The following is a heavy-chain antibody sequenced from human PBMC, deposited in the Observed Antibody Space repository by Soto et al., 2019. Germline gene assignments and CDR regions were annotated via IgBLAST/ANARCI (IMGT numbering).Heavy chain of an antibody. CDR2: IYPGDSDT. CDR1: GYSFTSYW. V-gene: IGHV5-51*01. D-gene: IGHD1-20*01. J-gene: IGHJ4*02. Sequence: GESLKISCKGSGYSFTSYWIGWVRQMPGKGLEWMGIIYPGDSDTRCSPSFQGQVTISADKSISTAYLQWSSLKASDTAMYYCARHHNWNRKDLSFDYWGQGTLVTVSS. CDR3: ARHHNWNRKDLSFDY.